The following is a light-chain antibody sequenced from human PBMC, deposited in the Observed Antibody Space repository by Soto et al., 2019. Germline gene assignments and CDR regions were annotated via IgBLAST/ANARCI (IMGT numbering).Light chain of an antibody. V-gene: IGLV2-14*01. CDR1: SSDVGGYNY. J-gene: IGLJ1*01. CDR2: EVS. CDR3: SSYTSSSTLVV. Sequence: QSALVQPASVSGSPGQSITISCTGTSSDVGGYNYVSWYQQHPGKAPKLMIYEVSNRPSGVSNRFSGSKSGNTASLTISGLQAEDEADYYCSSYTSSSTLVVFGTGTKATVL.